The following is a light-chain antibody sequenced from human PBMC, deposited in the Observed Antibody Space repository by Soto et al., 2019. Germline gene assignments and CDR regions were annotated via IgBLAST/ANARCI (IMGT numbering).Light chain of an antibody. CDR3: CSPADTYTVV. CDR1: SSDIGSYNR. J-gene: IGLJ2*01. V-gene: IGLV2-11*01. CDR2: DVT. Sequence: QSALTQPRSVSGYPGQSVTISCTGTSSDIGSYNRVSWFQQPPGEAPKLIIYDVTKRPSGVPDRFSGSKSGNTASLTISGLQAEDEADYYCCSPADTYTVVFGGGTQLTVL.